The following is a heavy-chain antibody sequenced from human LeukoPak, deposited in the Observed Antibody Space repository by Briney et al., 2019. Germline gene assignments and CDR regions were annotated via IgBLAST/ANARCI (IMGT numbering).Heavy chain of an antibody. Sequence: PSETLSLTCTVSGGSISSYYWGWIRQPPGKGLEWIGSIYYSGSTYYNPSLKSRVTISVDTSKNQFSLKLSSVTAADTAVYYCARDSEDTAMVYYFDYWGQGTLVTVSS. J-gene: IGHJ4*02. CDR1: GGSISSYY. CDR2: IYYSGST. D-gene: IGHD5-18*01. V-gene: IGHV4-39*07. CDR3: ARDSEDTAMVYYFDY.